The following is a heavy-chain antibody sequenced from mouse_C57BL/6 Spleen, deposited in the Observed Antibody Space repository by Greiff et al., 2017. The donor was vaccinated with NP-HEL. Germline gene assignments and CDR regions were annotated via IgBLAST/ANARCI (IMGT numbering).Heavy chain of an antibody. CDR3: ARSARAMDY. CDR2: IYPGDGDT. CDR1: GYAFSSSW. V-gene: IGHV1-82*01. Sequence: QVQLQQSGPELVKPGASVKISCKASGYAFSSSWMNWVKQRPGKGLEWIGRIYPGDGDTNYNGKFKGKATLTADKSSSTAYMQLSSLTSEDSAVYFCARSARAMDYWGQGTSVTVSS. J-gene: IGHJ4*01.